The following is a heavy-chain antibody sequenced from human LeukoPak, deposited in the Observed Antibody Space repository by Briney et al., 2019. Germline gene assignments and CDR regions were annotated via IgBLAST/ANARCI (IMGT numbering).Heavy chain of an antibody. CDR2: IYYSGST. V-gene: IGHV4-39*01. Sequence: SETLSLTCTVSGGSISSSSYYWGWIRQPPGKGLEWIGSIYYSGSTYYNPSLKSRVTISVDTSKNQFSLKLSSVTAADTAVYYCARQPLYCSGGSCYPSWFDPWGQGTLVTVSS. D-gene: IGHD2-15*01. CDR3: ARQPLYCSGGSCYPSWFDP. CDR1: GGSISSSSYY. J-gene: IGHJ5*02.